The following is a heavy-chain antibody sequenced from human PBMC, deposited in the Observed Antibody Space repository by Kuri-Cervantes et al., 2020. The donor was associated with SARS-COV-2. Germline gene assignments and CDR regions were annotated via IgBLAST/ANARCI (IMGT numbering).Heavy chain of an antibody. Sequence: GESLKISCAASGFTFSSYGMHWVRQAPGKGLEWVAVIWYDGSNKYYADSVKGRFTISRDNSKNTLYLQMNSLRAEDTAVYYCAREVTSPDYYYYMDVWGKGTTVTVSS. CDR1: GFTFSSYG. CDR3: AREVTSPDYYYYMDV. CDR2: IWYDGSNK. J-gene: IGHJ6*03. V-gene: IGHV3-33*01. D-gene: IGHD5-18*01.